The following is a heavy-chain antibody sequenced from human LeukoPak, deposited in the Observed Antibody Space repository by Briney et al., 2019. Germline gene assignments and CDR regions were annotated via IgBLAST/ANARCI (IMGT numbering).Heavy chain of an antibody. J-gene: IGHJ4*02. CDR3: ARDNYYDSSGITPVFYFDY. CDR2: IIPIFGTA. V-gene: IGHV1-69*05. Sequence: SVKVSCKASGGTFSSYAISWVRQAPGQGLEWMGGIIPIFGTANYAQKFQGRVTITTDESTSTAYMELSSLRSEDTAVCYCARDNYYDSSGITPVFYFDYWGQGTLVTVSS. CDR1: GGTFSSYA. D-gene: IGHD3-22*01.